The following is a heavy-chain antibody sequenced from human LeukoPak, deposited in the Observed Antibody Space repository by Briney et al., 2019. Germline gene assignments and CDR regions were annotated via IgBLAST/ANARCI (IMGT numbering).Heavy chain of an antibody. J-gene: IGHJ4*02. CDR2: INHSGRT. CDR3: VRVLTGS. Sequence: SETLSLTCAVYGGSFSTYYWSWIRQPPGKGLEWIGEINHSGRTNYNPSLMSRVTISIDTSKNQLSLKVTSVTAADTAVYYCVRVLTGSWGQGTLATVSS. V-gene: IGHV4-34*01. D-gene: IGHD3-9*01. CDR1: GGSFSTYY.